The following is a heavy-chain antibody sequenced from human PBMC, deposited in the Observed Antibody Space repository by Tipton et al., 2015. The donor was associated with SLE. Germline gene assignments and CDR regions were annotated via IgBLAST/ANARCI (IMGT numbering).Heavy chain of an antibody. J-gene: IGHJ4*02. CDR3: GLYGVGSIIVDY. Sequence: SLRLSCAASGFTFTNYWIHWVRQVPGKGLEWVSRVNNDGSNGNYADSVKGRFTISRDNAKNTAYLQMDTLRAEDTAVYFCGLYGVGSIIVDYWGEGTLVTVSS. CDR2: VNNDGSNG. V-gene: IGHV3-74*01. CDR1: GFTFTNYW. D-gene: IGHD1-14*01.